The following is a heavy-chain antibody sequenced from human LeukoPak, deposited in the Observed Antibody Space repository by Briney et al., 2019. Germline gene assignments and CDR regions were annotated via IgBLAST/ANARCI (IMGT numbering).Heavy chain of an antibody. J-gene: IGHJ4*02. CDR1: GGSISSGSYY. CDR3: ASFLAGYYYDSSGFLGIGIDY. Sequence: SETLFLTCTVSGGSISSGSYYWSWIRQPAGKGLEWIGRIYTSGSTNYNPSLKSRVTISVDTSKNQFSLKLSSVTAADTAVYYCASFLAGYYYDSSGFLGIGIDYWGQGTLVTVSS. CDR2: IYTSGST. D-gene: IGHD3-22*01. V-gene: IGHV4-61*02.